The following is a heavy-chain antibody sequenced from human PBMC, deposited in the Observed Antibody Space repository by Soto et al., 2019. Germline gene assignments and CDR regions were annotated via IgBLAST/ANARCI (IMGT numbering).Heavy chain of an antibody. CDR1: GFTFSSYA. V-gene: IGHV3-23*01. CDR2: ISWNGGSI. J-gene: IGHJ5*02. CDR3: TKGPTTTDWFHP. Sequence: GGSLRLSCAASGFTFSSYAMSWVRQAPGEGLEWVSGISWNGGSIYYAASVKGRFTVSRDNARNSLFLQMHSLTSEDSAVYYCTKGPTTTDWFHPWGQGTQVTVSS. D-gene: IGHD1-1*01.